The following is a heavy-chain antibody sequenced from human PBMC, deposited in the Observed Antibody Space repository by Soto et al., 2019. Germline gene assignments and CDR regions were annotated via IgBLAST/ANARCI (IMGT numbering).Heavy chain of an antibody. Sequence: PSETLSLTCTVSGGSISSYYWSWIRQPPGKGLEWIGYIYYSGSTNYNPSPKSRVTISVDTSKNQFSLKLSSVTAADTAVYHCARERVAGTGVDYYYYGMDVWGQGTTVTVSS. CDR1: GGSISSYY. CDR2: IYYSGST. D-gene: IGHD6-19*01. J-gene: IGHJ6*02. V-gene: IGHV4-59*01. CDR3: ARERVAGTGVDYYYYGMDV.